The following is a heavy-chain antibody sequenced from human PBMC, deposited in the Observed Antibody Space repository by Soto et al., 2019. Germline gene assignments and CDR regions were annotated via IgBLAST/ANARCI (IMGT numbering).Heavy chain of an antibody. D-gene: IGHD1-7*01. Sequence: QVQLVESGGGVVQPGRSLRLSCAASGFTFSSYGMHWVRQAPGKGLEWVAVIWYDGSNKYYADSVKGRFTISRDNSKNTLYLQMNSLRAEDTAVYYCARGDWNYALCVDYWGQGTLVTVSS. CDR3: ARGDWNYALCVDY. CDR1: GFTFSSYG. J-gene: IGHJ4*02. CDR2: IWYDGSNK. V-gene: IGHV3-33*01.